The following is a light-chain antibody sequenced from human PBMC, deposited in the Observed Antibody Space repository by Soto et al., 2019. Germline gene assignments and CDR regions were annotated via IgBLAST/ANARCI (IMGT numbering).Light chain of an antibody. Sequence: DIQLTQSPSFLSASVGDRVTITCRASQDISNYFVWYQQKPGKAPKPLIYAASTLQSGVPSRFSGSGSGTEFTLTISSLQPEDFATYYCQQLNSYPLTFGPGTNVDIK. V-gene: IGKV1-9*01. CDR3: QQLNSYPLT. CDR2: AAS. J-gene: IGKJ3*01. CDR1: QDISNY.